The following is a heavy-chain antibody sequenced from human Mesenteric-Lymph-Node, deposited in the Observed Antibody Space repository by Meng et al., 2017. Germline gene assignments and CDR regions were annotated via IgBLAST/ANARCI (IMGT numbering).Heavy chain of an antibody. J-gene: IGHJ4*02. CDR1: GVSISSNTHY. CDR3: GRQYGDYRGTLDY. V-gene: IGHV4-39*01. CDR2: LFYSGST. Sequence: QLQLQESGPGLVKPSETLSLTCTISGVSISSNTHYWGWIRQSPGKGLEWIGSLFYSGSTYYNPSLKSRLTMSVDTSNNQFSLKLSSVTAADTAVYYCGRQYGDYRGTLDYWGQGTLVTVSS. D-gene: IGHD4-17*01.